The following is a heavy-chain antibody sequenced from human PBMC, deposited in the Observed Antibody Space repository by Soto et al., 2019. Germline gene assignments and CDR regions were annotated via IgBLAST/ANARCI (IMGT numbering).Heavy chain of an antibody. CDR3: AKGMTVSASTRYFDY. CDR2: IYSAGSA. D-gene: IGHD1-26*01. V-gene: IGHV3-66*01. CDR1: GFTVSSYH. Sequence: GGSLRLSCAASGFTVSSYHMSWVRQAPGKGLEWVSVIYSAGSADFADSVKGRFTISRDNSKNTLYLQMSSLRAEDTAVYYCAKGMTVSASTRYFDYWGQGSVVTVSS. J-gene: IGHJ4*02.